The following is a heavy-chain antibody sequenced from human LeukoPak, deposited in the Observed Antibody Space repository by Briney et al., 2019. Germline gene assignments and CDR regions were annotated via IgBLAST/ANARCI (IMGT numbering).Heavy chain of an antibody. CDR3: ARDIRCSGGSCYTSNWFDP. J-gene: IGHJ5*02. V-gene: IGHV3-48*03. D-gene: IGHD2-15*01. CDR1: GFTFSSYE. CDR2: ISSSGSTI. Sequence: PGGPLRLSCAASGFTFSSYEMNWVRQAPGKGLEWVSYISSSGSTIYYADSVKGRFTISRDNAKNSLYLQMNSLRAEDTAVYYCARDIRCSGGSCYTSNWFDPWGQGTLVTVSS.